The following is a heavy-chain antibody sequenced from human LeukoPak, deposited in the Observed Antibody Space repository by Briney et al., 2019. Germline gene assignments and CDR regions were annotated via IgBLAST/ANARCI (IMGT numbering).Heavy chain of an antibody. D-gene: IGHD6-13*01. J-gene: IGHJ6*02. V-gene: IGHV3-48*03. CDR3: ASFYSSSPNNYYYYGMDV. CDR1: GFTFSSYE. Sequence: GGSLRLSCAASGFTFSSYEMNWVRQAPGKGLEWVSYISSTGSTIYYADSVKGRFTISRDNAKNSLYLRLKSLRVEDTAVYYCASFYSSSPNNYYYYGMDVWGQGTTVTVSS. CDR2: ISSTGSTI.